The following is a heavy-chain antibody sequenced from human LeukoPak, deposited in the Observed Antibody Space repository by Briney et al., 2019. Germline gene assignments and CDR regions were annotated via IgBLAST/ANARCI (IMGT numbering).Heavy chain of an antibody. CDR1: GGSVSSSSYF. Sequence: SETLSLTCTVSGGSVSSSSYFWTWIRQPPGKGLDWIGYIYYSGTTNYNPSLKSRVTISVDTSKNQFSLKLSSVTAADTAVYYCARVLKWFGVDAFDIWGQGTMVTVSS. D-gene: IGHD3-10*01. J-gene: IGHJ3*02. CDR3: ARVLKWFGVDAFDI. CDR2: IYYSGTT. V-gene: IGHV4-61*01.